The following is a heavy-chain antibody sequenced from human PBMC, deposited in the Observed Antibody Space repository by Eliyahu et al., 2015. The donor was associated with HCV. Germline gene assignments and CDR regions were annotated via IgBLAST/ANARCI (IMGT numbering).Heavy chain of an antibody. V-gene: IGHV1-3*01. J-gene: IGHJ6*02. CDR2: INAGNGNT. D-gene: IGHD6-25*01. CDR1: GYTFTDYG. Sequence: QVQLVQSGAEVKKAGASVKVSCKASGYTFTDYGIHWVRQAPGQRLEWMGWINAGNGNTKYSEKFQGRVTITSDTSASTAYMELSSLRSEDTAVYYCARSAAGYGMDVWGQGTTVTVSS. CDR3: ARSAAGYGMDV.